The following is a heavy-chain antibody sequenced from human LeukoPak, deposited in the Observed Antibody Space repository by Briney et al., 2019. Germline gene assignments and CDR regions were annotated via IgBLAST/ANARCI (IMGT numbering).Heavy chain of an antibody. CDR3: ARSGFIWFGELLSNFDY. V-gene: IGHV1-2*02. J-gene: IGHJ4*02. D-gene: IGHD3-10*01. CDR1: GYTFTGYY. Sequence: ASVKVSCKASGYTFTGYYMHWVRQAPGQRREWMGWINPNSGGTNYAQKFQGRVTMTRDTSISTAYMELSRLRSDDTAVYYCARSGFIWFGELLSNFDYWGQGTLVTVSS. CDR2: INPNSGGT.